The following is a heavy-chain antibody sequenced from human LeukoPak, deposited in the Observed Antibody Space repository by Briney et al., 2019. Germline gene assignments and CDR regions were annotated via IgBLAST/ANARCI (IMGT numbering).Heavy chain of an antibody. CDR3: AKEQGFDP. J-gene: IGHJ5*02. V-gene: IGHV3-23*01. CDR2: ISDTGSST. CDR1: GFTFSTYA. Sequence: PGGSLRLPCAASGFTFSTYAMTWVRQAPGKGLEWVSAISDTGSSTYYAESVKGRFTVSRDNSKNTLYLQMNSLRAEDTAIYYCAKEQGFDPWGQGTLVTVSS.